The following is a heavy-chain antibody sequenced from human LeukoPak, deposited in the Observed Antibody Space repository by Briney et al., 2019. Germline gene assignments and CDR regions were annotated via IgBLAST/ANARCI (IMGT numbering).Heavy chain of an antibody. Sequence: GASVKVSCKASGYTFTSYGISWVRQAPGQGLEWMGGIIPIFGTANYAQKFQGRVTITADESTSTAYMELSSLRSEDTAVYYCARVAYCGGDCSWGNWFDPWGQGTLVTVSS. J-gene: IGHJ5*02. V-gene: IGHV1-69*13. CDR2: IIPIFGTA. CDR1: GYTFTSYG. CDR3: ARVAYCGGDCSWGNWFDP. D-gene: IGHD2-21*02.